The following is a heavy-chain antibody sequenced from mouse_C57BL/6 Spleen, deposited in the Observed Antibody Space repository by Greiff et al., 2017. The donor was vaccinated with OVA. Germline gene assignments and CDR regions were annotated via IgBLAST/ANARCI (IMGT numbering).Heavy chain of an antibody. CDR1: GFSLTSYG. V-gene: IGHV2-2*01. CDR2: IWSGGST. Sequence: QVQLKESGPGLVQPSQSLSITCTVSGFSLTSYGVHWVRQSPGKGLEWLGVIWSGGSTDYNAAFISRLSISKDNSKSQVFCKMNSLQADNTAIYYSAQGDYGNYYAMDYWGQGTSVTVSS. CDR3: AQGDYGNYYAMDY. J-gene: IGHJ4*01. D-gene: IGHD2-1*01.